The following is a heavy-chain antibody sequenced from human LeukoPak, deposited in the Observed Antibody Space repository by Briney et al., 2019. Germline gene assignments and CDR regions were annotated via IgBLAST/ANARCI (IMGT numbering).Heavy chain of an antibody. D-gene: IGHD3-16*02. Sequence: GASVKVSCKASGGTFSSYAISWVRQAPGQGLEWMGWIHPSTGNPTYAQGFTGRFVFSLDTSASTTYLQISSLKAEDTAVYYCARAYQRLGELSLPDYWGQGTLVIVSS. CDR2: IHPSTGNP. CDR1: GGTFSSYA. CDR3: ARAYQRLGELSLPDY. V-gene: IGHV7-4-1*02. J-gene: IGHJ4*02.